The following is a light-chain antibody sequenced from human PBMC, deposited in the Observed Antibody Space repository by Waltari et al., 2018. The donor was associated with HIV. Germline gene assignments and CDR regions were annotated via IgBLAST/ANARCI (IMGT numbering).Light chain of an antibody. CDR3: HCTDSSLMGPVV. J-gene: IGLJ2*01. V-gene: IGLV1-40*01. CDR1: SSNIGAGHD. Sequence: QSVLTQPPSVSGAPGQRVTISCTGNSSNIGAGHDVHWYRQLPGTAPKFLIPCNNFRPSGVPDRFSGSKSGTSASLVITGLQADDEAVYYCHCTDSSLMGPVVFGGGTKLTVL. CDR2: CNN.